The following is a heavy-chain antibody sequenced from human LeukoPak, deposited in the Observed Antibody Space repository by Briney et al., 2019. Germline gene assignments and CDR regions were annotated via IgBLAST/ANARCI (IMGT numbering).Heavy chain of an antibody. J-gene: IGHJ4*02. CDR2: IWYDGSNK. V-gene: IGHV3-33*06. D-gene: IGHD5-18*01. CDR3: AKGAWIQLWKNYFDY. Sequence: GRSLRLSCAASGFTFSSYGMHWVRQAPGKGLEWVAVIWYDGSNKYYADSVKGRFTISRDNSKNTLYLQMNSLRAEDTAVYYCAKGAWIQLWKNYFDYWGQGTLVTVSS. CDR1: GFTFSSYG.